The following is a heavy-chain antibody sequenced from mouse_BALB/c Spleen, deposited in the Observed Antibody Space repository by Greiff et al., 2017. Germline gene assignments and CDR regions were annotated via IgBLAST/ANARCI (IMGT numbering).Heavy chain of an antibody. CDR2: IHYSGST. CDR3: ASYYGSSSYWYFDV. V-gene: IGHV3-1*02. J-gene: IGHJ1*01. Sequence: EVKLQESGPDLVKPSQSLSLTCTVTGYSITSGYSWHWIRQFPGNKLEWMGYIHYSGSTNYNPSLKSRISITRDTSKNQFFLQLNSVTTEDTATYYCASYYGSSSYWYFDVWGAGTTVTVSS. CDR1: GYSITSGYS. D-gene: IGHD1-1*01.